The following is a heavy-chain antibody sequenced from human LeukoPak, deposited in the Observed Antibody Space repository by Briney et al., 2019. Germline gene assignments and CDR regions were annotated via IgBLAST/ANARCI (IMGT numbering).Heavy chain of an antibody. D-gene: IGHD3-10*01. CDR3: AKHYYGSGSQKYYFDY. V-gene: IGHV3-30*02. Sequence: GGSLRLSCAASAFVFGDYGMHWVRQAPGKGLEWVTMVRNDGSDKYYADSVKGRFTISRDNSKNTLYLQMNSLRPEDTAVYYCAKHYYGSGSQKYYFDYWGQGTLVTVSS. J-gene: IGHJ4*02. CDR2: VRNDGSDK. CDR1: AFVFGDYG.